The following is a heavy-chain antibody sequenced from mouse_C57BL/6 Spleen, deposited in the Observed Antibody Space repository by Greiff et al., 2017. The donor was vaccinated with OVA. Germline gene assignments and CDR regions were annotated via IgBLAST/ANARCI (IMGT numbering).Heavy chain of an antibody. CDR1: GFTFSSYA. CDR2: ISDGGSYT. V-gene: IGHV5-4*01. D-gene: IGHD1-1*01. CDR3: ARGTTVVNFDV. Sequence: EVHLVESGGGLVKPGGSLKLSCAASGFTFSSYAMSWVRQTPEKRLEWVATISDGGSYTYYPDNVKGRFTISRDNAKNNLYLQMSQLKSEDTAMYYCARGTTVVNFDVWGTGTTVTVSS. J-gene: IGHJ1*03.